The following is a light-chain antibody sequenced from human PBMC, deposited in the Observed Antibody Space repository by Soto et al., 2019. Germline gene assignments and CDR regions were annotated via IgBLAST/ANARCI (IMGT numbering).Light chain of an antibody. CDR3: ASWDDSLSCVV. Sequence: QSVLTQPPSSSGTPGQRVTISCSVSNSNVGSYYVYWYQQLPGTAPQLLIYRANQRPSGVPDRFSGSKSGTSASLAISGLRSEDEADYYCASWDDSLSCVVFGGGTQLTVL. V-gene: IGLV1-47*01. J-gene: IGLJ2*01. CDR2: RAN. CDR1: NSNVGSYY.